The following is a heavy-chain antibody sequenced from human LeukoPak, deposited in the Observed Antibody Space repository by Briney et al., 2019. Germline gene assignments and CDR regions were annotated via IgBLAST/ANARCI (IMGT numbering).Heavy chain of an antibody. D-gene: IGHD2-21*01. V-gene: IGHV3-43*02. Sequence: VGSLRLSCVASGLPIADFAMHWVRQAPGKGLEWVSLISGDGVSTFYADSVKGRFSISRDNSKNSLYLEMNSLRTEDAAMYYCAKESRKFDYWGQGTLVAVS. CDR3: AKESRKFDY. J-gene: IGHJ4*02. CDR2: ISGDGVST. CDR1: GLPIADFA.